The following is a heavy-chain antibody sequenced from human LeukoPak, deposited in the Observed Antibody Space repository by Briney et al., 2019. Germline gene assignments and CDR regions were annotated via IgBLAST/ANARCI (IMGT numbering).Heavy chain of an antibody. CDR2: IYYSGST. CDR1: GGSTSSDNYY. V-gene: IGHV4-30-4*08. CDR3: ARETYFDFWNGYFF. Sequence: SETLSLTCTVSGGSTSSDNYYWSRIRQPPGKGLEWIGYIYYSGSTYYNPSLRSRVTISIDTSKNQFSLKLSSVTAADTAVYYCARETYFDFWNGYFFWGQGTLVTVSS. D-gene: IGHD3-3*01. J-gene: IGHJ4*02.